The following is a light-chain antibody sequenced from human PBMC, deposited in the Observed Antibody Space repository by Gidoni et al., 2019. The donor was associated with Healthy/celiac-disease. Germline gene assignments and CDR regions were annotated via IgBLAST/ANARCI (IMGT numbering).Light chain of an antibody. CDR2: QDS. J-gene: IGLJ2*01. CDR3: QAWDSSTVV. CDR1: KLGDKY. V-gene: IGLV3-1*01. Sequence: SYELTQPPSVSVSPEQTASITCSGDKLGDKYACWYQQKPGQSPVLVIYQDSKRPSGIPERFSGSNSGNTATLTMDEADYYCQAWDSSTVVFGGGTKLTVL.